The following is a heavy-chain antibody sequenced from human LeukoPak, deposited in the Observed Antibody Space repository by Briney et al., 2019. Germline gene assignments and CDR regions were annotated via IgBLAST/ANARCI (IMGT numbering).Heavy chain of an antibody. CDR2: IYYSGST. J-gene: IGHJ5*02. Sequence: PSETLSLTCTVSGGSISSYYWSWLRQPPGKGLEWIGYIYYSGSTNYNPSLKSRVTISVDTSKNQFSLKLSSVTAADTAVYYCARHSSDVDTVWFDPWGQGTLVTVPS. CDR3: ARHSSDVDTVWFDP. V-gene: IGHV4-59*08. CDR1: GGSISSYY. D-gene: IGHD5-18*01.